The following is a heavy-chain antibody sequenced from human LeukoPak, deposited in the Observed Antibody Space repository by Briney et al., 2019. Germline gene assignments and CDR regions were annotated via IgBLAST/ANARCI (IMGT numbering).Heavy chain of an antibody. CDR1: GFTFSSYE. Sequence: GGSLRLSCAASGFTFSSYEMNWVRQAPGKGLEWVSYISSSGSTIYYADSVKGRFTISRDNAKNSLYLQMNSLRAEDTAVYYCAKDLEKSIAVAGTDYWGQGTLVTVSS. CDR3: AKDLEKSIAVAGTDY. J-gene: IGHJ4*02. V-gene: IGHV3-48*03. D-gene: IGHD6-19*01. CDR2: ISSSGSTI.